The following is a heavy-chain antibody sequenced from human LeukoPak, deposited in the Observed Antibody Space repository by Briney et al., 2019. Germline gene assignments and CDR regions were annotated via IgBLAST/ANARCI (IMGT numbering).Heavy chain of an antibody. CDR1: GFTFSSYA. V-gene: IGHV3-23*01. CDR3: AKDPRELWFGEDY. Sequence: GGSLRLSCAASGFTFSSYAMSWVRQAPGKGLEWVSAISGSGGNTYYADSVKGRFTISRDKSKNTLYLQMNSLRAEDTTVYYCAKDPRELWFGEDYWGQGTLATVSS. CDR2: ISGSGGNT. D-gene: IGHD3-10*01. J-gene: IGHJ4*02.